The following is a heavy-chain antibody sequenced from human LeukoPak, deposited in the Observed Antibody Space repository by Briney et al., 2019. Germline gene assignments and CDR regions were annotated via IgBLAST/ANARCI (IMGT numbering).Heavy chain of an antibody. Sequence: GGSLRLSCVASGFTFSDYYMSWIRQAPGKGLEWVSYISSSGSTIYYADSVKGRFTISRDNAKNSLYLQMNSLRAEDTAVYYCARVGRSGWYGKAAFDIWGQGTMVTVSS. J-gene: IGHJ3*02. CDR1: GFTFSDYY. V-gene: IGHV3-11*01. CDR2: ISSSGSTI. CDR3: ARVGRSGWYGKAAFDI. D-gene: IGHD6-19*01.